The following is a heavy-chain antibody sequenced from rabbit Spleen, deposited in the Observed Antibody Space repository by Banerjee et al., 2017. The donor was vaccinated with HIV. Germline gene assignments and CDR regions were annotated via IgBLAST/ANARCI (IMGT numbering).Heavy chain of an antibody. V-gene: IGHV1S45*01. Sequence: QEQLVESGGGLVQPEGSLTLTCKASGVSFSSSSYMCWVRQAPGKGLEWIACIDTGSSGFTYFATWAKGRFTCSKTSSTTVTLQMTRLTAADTATYFCARDTSSSFSSYGMDLWGQGTLVT. CDR3: ARDTSSSFSSYGMDL. D-gene: IGHD1-1*01. CDR2: IDTGSSGFT. CDR1: GVSFSSSSY. J-gene: IGHJ3*01.